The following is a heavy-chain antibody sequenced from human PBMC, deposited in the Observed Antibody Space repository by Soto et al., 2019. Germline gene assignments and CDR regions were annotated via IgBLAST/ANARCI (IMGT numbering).Heavy chain of an antibody. CDR1: GGTFSSYA. D-gene: IGHD3-22*01. J-gene: IGHJ3*02. Sequence: QVQLVQSGAEVKKPGSSVKVSCKASGGTFSSYAISWVRQAPGQGLEWMGGIIPIFGTANYAQKFQGRVTITADESTSTAYMELSSLRSEDTAVYYCAREVYDSSGYQDDEGAFDIWGQGTMVTVSS. CDR3: AREVYDSSGYQDDEGAFDI. V-gene: IGHV1-69*01. CDR2: IIPIFGTA.